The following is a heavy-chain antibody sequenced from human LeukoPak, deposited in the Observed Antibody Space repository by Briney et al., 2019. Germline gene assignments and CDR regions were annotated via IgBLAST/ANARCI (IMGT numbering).Heavy chain of an antibody. J-gene: IGHJ6*04. CDR3: ARYDYYHYGMDV. V-gene: IGHV1-69*13. CDR1: GGTFSSYD. CDR2: IIPIFGTV. Sequence: ASVKVSWKASGGTFSSYDLSWVRQAPGQGLEWMGGIIPIFGTVNYAQKFQGRVTITADESTSTAYMELSSLRSEDTAVYYCARYDYYHYGMDVWGKGTTVTVSS.